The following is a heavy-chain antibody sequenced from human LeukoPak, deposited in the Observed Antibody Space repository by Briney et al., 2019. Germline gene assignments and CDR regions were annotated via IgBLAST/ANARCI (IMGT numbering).Heavy chain of an antibody. J-gene: IGHJ5*02. D-gene: IGHD2-15*01. CDR3: ARTGCSGGSCYSGFDP. CDR1: GGSISSYY. Sequence: SETLSLTCTVSGGSISSYYWSWIRQPPGKGLEWIGYIYYSGSTSYNPSLKSRVTISVDTSKNQFSLKLSSVTAADTAVYYCARTGCSGGSCYSGFDPWGQGTLVTVSS. CDR2: IYYSGST. V-gene: IGHV4-59*01.